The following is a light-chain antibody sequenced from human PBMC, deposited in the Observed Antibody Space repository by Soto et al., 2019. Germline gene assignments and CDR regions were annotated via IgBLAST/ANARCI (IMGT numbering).Light chain of an antibody. CDR1: QSGGSSY. V-gene: IGKV3-20*01. CDR2: GAS. J-gene: IGKJ3*01. CDR3: QQYPTSPFT. Sequence: EIVLTQSPGTLSLSPGERATLSCRASQSGGSSYLAWYQQKPDPAPRVLIYGASSRATGIPDRFSGSWSGTDFTLTIRRLEPEDFALYYCQQYPTSPFTFGPGTKVDIK.